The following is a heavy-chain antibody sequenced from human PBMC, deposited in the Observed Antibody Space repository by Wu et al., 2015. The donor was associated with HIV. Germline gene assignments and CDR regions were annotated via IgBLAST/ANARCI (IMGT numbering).Heavy chain of an antibody. V-gene: IGHV1-69*13. Sequence: QVQLVQSGAEVKKPGSSVKVSCKASGGTFSSYAISWVRQAPGQGLEWMGRIIPIFGTANYAQKFQGRVTITADESTSTAYMELSSLRSEDTAVYYCARETTYYYDSSGYYYFDYWGQGTLVTVSS. J-gene: IGHJ4*02. CDR2: IIPIFGTA. CDR1: GGTFSSYA. D-gene: IGHD3-22*01. CDR3: ARETTYYYDSSGYYYFDY.